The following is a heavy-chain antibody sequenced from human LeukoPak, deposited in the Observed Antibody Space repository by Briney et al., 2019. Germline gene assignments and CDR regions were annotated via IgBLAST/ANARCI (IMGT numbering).Heavy chain of an antibody. Sequence: PSETLSLTCTVSGGSISSYYWSWIRQPPGKGLEWIGYIYYSGSTNYNPSLKSRVTISVDTSKNQFSLKLSSVTAADTAVYYCARWAVAGTNAYYYYGMDVWGQGTTVTVSS. J-gene: IGHJ6*02. V-gene: IGHV4-59*08. CDR1: GGSISSYY. CDR2: IYYSGST. D-gene: IGHD6-19*01. CDR3: ARWAVAGTNAYYYYGMDV.